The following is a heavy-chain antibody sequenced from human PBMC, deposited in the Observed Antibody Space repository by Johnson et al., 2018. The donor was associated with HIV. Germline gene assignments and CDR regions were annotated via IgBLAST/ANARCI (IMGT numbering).Heavy chain of an antibody. CDR3: AREGATIEGRSTFDI. D-gene: IGHD5-24*01. J-gene: IGHJ3*02. V-gene: IGHV3-66*01. CDR1: GFTISNNY. Sequence: VQLVESGGGLVQPGGSLRLSCAASGFTISNNYMSWVRHAPGKGLEWVSVIYSGGSTYYADSVTGRFTISRDISKNTLYLQMNSLRAEDTAVYYCAREGATIEGRSTFDIWGQGTMVSVSS. CDR2: IYSGGST.